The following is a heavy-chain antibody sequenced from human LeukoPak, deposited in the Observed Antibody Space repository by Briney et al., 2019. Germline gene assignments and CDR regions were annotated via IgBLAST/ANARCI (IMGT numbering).Heavy chain of an antibody. V-gene: IGHV1-8*01. J-gene: IGHJ6*02. CDR1: GYTFTSYD. Sequence: ASVKVSCKASGYTFTSYDINWVRRATGQGLEWMGWMNPKSGNTGYAQKFQGRVTMTRNTSISTAYMELSSLRSEDTAVYYCARFDIVVVPAASRHYYYYGMDVWGQGTTVTVSS. CDR3: ARFDIVVVPAASRHYYYYGMDV. CDR2: MNPKSGNT. D-gene: IGHD2-2*01.